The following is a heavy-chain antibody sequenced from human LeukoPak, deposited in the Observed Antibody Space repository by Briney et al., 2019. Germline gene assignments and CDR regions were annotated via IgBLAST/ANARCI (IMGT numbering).Heavy chain of an antibody. Sequence: SETLSLTCTVSGGSISSSSYYWGWIRQPPGKGLEWIGTIYYSGNTYYNASLKSQVSISIDTSKNQFSLKLTSVTAADTAVYYCARQTGSGLFILPGGQGTLVTVSS. CDR3: ARQTGSGLFILP. D-gene: IGHD3/OR15-3a*01. CDR2: IYYSGNT. J-gene: IGHJ4*02. CDR1: GGSISSSSYY. V-gene: IGHV4-39*01.